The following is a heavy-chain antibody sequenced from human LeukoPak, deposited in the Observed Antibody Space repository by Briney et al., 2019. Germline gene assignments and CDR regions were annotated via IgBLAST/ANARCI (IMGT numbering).Heavy chain of an antibody. CDR2: ISYDGSNK. D-gene: IGHD6-19*01. Sequence: GGSLRLSCTASGFTFSSYAMHWVRQAPGKGLEWVAVISYDGSNKYYADSVKGRFTISRDNSKNTLYLQMNSLRAEDTAVYYCAKGDRGGWSNHYYYGMDVWGQGTTVTVSS. V-gene: IGHV3-30*04. J-gene: IGHJ6*02. CDR3: AKGDRGGWSNHYYYGMDV. CDR1: GFTFSSYA.